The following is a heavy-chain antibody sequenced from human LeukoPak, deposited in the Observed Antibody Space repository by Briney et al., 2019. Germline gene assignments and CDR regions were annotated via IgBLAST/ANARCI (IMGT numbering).Heavy chain of an antibody. V-gene: IGHV3-48*02. CDR2: IGSSGSPI. CDR3: ARCMSSRYYEQ. J-gene: IGHJ4*02. D-gene: IGHD3-22*01. Sequence: PGGSLRLSCAASGFTFSSYSMNWVRQAPGKGLEWLSYIGSSGSPIYYADSVKGRFTISRDNANSLLYLQMNKLTDEDTAVYYCARCMSSRYYEQWGQGTLVTVSS. CDR1: GFTFSSYS.